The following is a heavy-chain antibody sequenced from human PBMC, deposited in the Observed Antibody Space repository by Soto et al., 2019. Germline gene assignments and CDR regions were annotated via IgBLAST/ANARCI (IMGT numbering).Heavy chain of an antibody. Sequence: QVQLHESGPGLVKPSETLSLTCTVSGDSISSHYWSWIRQPPGKGLEWIGHIYHSGGTMYNPSLRSRVTISVDTSKNQFSLKLRSVTAADTAVYYCAKNVAVAGFCLDPWGQGILVTVSS. CDR2: IYHSGGT. CDR3: AKNVAVAGFCLDP. D-gene: IGHD6-19*01. J-gene: IGHJ5*02. V-gene: IGHV4-59*11. CDR1: GDSISSHY.